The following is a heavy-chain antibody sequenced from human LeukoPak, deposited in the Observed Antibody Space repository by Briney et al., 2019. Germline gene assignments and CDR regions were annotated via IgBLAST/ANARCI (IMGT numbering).Heavy chain of an antibody. CDR3: VREASTLDY. CDR1: GFTFSSFA. Sequence: PGGSLRLSCAASGFTFSSFAMSWVRQAPGKGLEWVSVISGDGGTTHYADSEKGRFTISRDNSKNTLYLQWNSLRAEDTAVYYCVREASTLDYWGQGTLVTVSS. J-gene: IGHJ4*02. CDR2: ISGDGGTT. V-gene: IGHV3-23*01.